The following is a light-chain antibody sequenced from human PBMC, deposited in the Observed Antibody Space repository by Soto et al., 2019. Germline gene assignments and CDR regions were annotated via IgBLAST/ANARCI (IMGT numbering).Light chain of an antibody. J-gene: IGKJ1*01. CDR3: QQYFGTPWT. CDR2: WAS. CDR1: QSVLYSSNNKNY. V-gene: IGKV4-1*01. Sequence: DIVMTQSPDSLAVSLGERATINCESSQSVLYSSNNKNYLAWYQQKPGQPPKLLIYWASTRESGVPDRFSGSGSGTGFTLTISSLQAEDVAVYYCQQYFGTPWTFGQGTKVEIK.